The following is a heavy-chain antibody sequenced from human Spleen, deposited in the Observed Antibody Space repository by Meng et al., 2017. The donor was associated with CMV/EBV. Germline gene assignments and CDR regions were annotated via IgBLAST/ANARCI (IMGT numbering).Heavy chain of an antibody. D-gene: IGHD5-24*01. CDR1: GGNFHGYS. J-gene: IGHJ4*02. CDR3: ARDVMATT. CDR2: ILPVLDIT. Sequence: VKVSCKTSGGNFHGYSISWVRQARGQGLQWMGRILPVLDITNYAQDFQDRLTITADKSTSTAYMELRNLRFDDTAVYYCARDVMATTWGQGTLITVSS. V-gene: IGHV1-69*04.